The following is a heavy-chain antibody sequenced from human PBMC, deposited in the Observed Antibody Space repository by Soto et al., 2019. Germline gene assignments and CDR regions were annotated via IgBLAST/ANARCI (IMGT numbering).Heavy chain of an antibody. CDR2: IYYSGRT. D-gene: IGHD2-21*02. CDR1: GVSISSGGYC. J-gene: IGHJ4*02. Sequence: PSETLSLTCTVSGVSISSGGYCWSWIRQHPGKGLEWIGKIYYSGRTYHNPSLKSRVILSVDTSKNHFSLTLRSVTAADSAMYYCSGVVGGDSQNYFDFWGQGTLVTVSS. CDR3: SGVVGGDSQNYFDF. V-gene: IGHV4-31*03.